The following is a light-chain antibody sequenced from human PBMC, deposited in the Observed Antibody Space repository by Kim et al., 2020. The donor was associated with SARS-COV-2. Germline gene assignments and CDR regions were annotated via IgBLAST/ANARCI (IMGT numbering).Light chain of an antibody. CDR3: LHHSTCPIT. CDR1: QDIRND. CDR2: GAS. Sequence: DIQMTQSPSSLSASVGDRVTITCRASQDIRNDLGWYQQNPGRAPKRLIYGASSLQSGVPSRFSGSGSGTEFTLTISSVQPEDFATYFFLHHSTCPITFGQGTRLEIK. V-gene: IGKV1-17*01. J-gene: IGKJ5*01.